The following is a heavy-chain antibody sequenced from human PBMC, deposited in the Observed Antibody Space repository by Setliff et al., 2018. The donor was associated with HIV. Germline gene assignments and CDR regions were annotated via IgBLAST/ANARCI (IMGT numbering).Heavy chain of an antibody. D-gene: IGHD3-22*01. CDR2: IYYSGST. J-gene: IGHJ4*02. CDR1: GGSIRSYY. CDR3: ARGLSFYDPGGFDY. V-gene: IGHV4-59*01. Sequence: PSETLSLTCTVSGGSIRSYYWSWIRQPPGKGLEWIGYIYYSGSTNYNPSLKSRVTISVDTSKNQFSLKLSSVTAADTAVYYCARGLSFYDPGGFDYWGQGTLVTVSS.